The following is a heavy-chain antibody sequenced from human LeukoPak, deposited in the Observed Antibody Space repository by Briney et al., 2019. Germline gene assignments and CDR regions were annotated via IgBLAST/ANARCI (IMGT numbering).Heavy chain of an antibody. D-gene: IGHD7-27*01. CDR1: GFTFSSYS. Sequence: GGSLRLSCAASGFTFSSYSMHWVRQAPGKGLEWVAFIRHDGSNKYYADSVKGRFTISRDNSKNTLYLQMHTLRTEHTGVYYCAGLAGVFDYWGQGTLVTVSS. CDR2: IRHDGSNK. V-gene: IGHV3-30*02. CDR3: AGLAGVFDY. J-gene: IGHJ4*02.